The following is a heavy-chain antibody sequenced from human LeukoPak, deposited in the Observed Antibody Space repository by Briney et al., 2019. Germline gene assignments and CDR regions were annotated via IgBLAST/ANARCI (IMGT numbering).Heavy chain of an antibody. CDR3: AREWFGEIAYNWFDP. CDR1: GYTFTGYY. D-gene: IGHD3-10*01. J-gene: IGHJ5*02. Sequence: ASVKVSCKASGYTFTGYYMHWVRQAPGQGLEWMGWINPNSGGTNYAQKFQGRVTMTRDTSISTAYMELSRLRSDDTAVYYCAREWFGEIAYNWFDPWAREPWSPSPQ. V-gene: IGHV1-2*02. CDR2: INPNSGGT.